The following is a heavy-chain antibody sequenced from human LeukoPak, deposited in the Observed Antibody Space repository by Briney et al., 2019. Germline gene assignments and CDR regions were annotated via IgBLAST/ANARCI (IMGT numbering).Heavy chain of an antibody. Sequence: SETLSLTCTVSGGSISSSSYYWGWIRQPPGKGLEWIGSIYYSGSTYYNPSLKSRVTISVDTSKNQFSLKLSSVTAADTAVYYCASKWELQYYFDYWGQGTLVTVSS. J-gene: IGHJ4*02. V-gene: IGHV4-39*07. CDR2: IYYSGST. D-gene: IGHD1-26*01. CDR3: ASKWELQYYFDY. CDR1: GGSISSSSYY.